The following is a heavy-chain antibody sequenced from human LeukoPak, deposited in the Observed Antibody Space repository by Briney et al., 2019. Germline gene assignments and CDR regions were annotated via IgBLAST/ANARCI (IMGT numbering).Heavy chain of an antibody. CDR3: ARRDGYKGMDV. CDR1: GFTFSSYS. Sequence: PGGSLRLSCAASGFTFSSYSMNWVRQAPGKGLEWVSSISSSSSYMYYADSVKGRFTISRDNAKNSLYLQMNSLRAEDTAVYYCARRDGYKGMDVWGKGTTVTVSS. D-gene: IGHD5-24*01. V-gene: IGHV3-21*01. J-gene: IGHJ6*04. CDR2: ISSSSSYM.